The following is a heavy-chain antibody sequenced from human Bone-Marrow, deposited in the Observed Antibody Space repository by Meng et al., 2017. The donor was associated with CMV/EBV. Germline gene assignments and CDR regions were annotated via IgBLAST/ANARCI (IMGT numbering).Heavy chain of an antibody. CDR2: IYFTGTT. CDR1: GGSMRWNY. Sequence: SETLSLTCTVSGGSMRWNYLHWIRQPPGKGREWIGYIYFTGTTNYNPSLKSRVTMSVDTSKNQFSLRLSSVIAADTAVYYCARENGGADAFDIWGQRTMVTVSS. J-gene: IGHJ3*02. V-gene: IGHV4-59*01. CDR3: ARENGGADAFDI.